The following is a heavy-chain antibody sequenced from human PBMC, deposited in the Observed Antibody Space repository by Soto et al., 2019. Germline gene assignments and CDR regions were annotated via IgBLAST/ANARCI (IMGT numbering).Heavy chain of an antibody. CDR2: ISPSGTT. Sequence: QVQLQQWGAGLLKPSETLSLTCAVYGGSFSNNYWTWFRQPPGKGLEWIGEISPSGTTKYITSLKSRGTISVDPSRKQFFLKVPSVSAADTAVYYCATSLWFGTQPEIWGPGTLVTISS. CDR3: ATSLWFGTQPEI. V-gene: IGHV4-34*01. D-gene: IGHD3-10*01. CDR1: GGSFSNNY. J-gene: IGHJ4*02.